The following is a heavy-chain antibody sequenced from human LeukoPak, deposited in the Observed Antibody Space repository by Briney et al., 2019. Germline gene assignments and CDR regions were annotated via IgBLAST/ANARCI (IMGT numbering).Heavy chain of an antibody. Sequence: SETLSLTCTVSGGSISSGSYYWSWIRQPAGKGLEWIGRIYASGSTNYNPSLKSRVTISVDTSKNQFSLTLSSVTAADTAVYYCARDHYYDSSGYYNWFDPWGQGTLVTVSS. CDR3: ARDHYYDSSGYYNWFDP. CDR2: IYASGST. J-gene: IGHJ5*02. CDR1: GGSISSGSYY. D-gene: IGHD3-22*01. V-gene: IGHV4-61*02.